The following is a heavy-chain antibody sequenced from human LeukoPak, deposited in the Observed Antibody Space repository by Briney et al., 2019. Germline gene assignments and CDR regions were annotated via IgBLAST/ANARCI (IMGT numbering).Heavy chain of an antibody. V-gene: IGHV1-46*01. CDR3: ARYRLAPESYYYDSSAPGGWFDP. CDR1: GYTFTSYY. J-gene: IGHJ5*02. CDR2: INPSGGST. D-gene: IGHD3-22*01. Sequence: GASVKVSCKASGYTFTSYYMHWVRQAPGQGLEWMGIINPSGGSTSYAQKFQGGVTMTRDTSTSTVYMELSSLRSEDTAVYYCARYRLAPESYYYDSSAPGGWFDPWGQGTLVTVSS.